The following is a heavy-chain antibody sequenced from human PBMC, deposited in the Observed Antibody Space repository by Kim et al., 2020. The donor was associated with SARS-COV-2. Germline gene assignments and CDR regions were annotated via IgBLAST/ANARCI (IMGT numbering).Heavy chain of an antibody. CDR1: GGSISSSSYY. J-gene: IGHJ4*02. V-gene: IGHV4-39*07. CDR2: IYYSGST. D-gene: IGHD3-10*01. Sequence: SETLSLTCTVSGGSISSSSYYWGWIRQPPGKGLEWIGSIYYSGSTYYNPSLKSRVTISVDTSKNQFSLKLSSVTAADTAVYYCARSGLTMVRGVISPPYYFDYWGQGTLVTVSS. CDR3: ARSGLTMVRGVISPPYYFDY.